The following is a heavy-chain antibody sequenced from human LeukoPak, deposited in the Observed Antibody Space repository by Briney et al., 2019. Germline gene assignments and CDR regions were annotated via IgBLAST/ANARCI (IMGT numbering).Heavy chain of an antibody. D-gene: IGHD3-16*01. J-gene: IGHJ3*02. CDR3: ARGLYYYGTDAFDI. CDR1: GFGFSSYS. CDR2: ISASGNYI. Sequence: GGSLRLSXAAPGFGFSSYSMNWVRQAPGRGLEWVSSISASGNYIYYADSVKGRFTISRDSAENSLYLQMNSLGAEDTAVYYCARGLYYYGTDAFDIWGQGTMVTVS. V-gene: IGHV3-21*01.